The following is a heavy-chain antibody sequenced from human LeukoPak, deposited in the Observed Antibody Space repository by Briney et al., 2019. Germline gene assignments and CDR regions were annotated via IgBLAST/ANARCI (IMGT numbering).Heavy chain of an antibody. J-gene: IGHJ4*02. D-gene: IGHD3-22*01. V-gene: IGHV3-48*04. Sequence: GGSLRLSCAASGFTFSSYSMNWVRQAPGKGLEWVSYISSSSSTIYYADSVKGRFTISRDNAKNSLYPQMNSLRAEDTAVYYCASEYYYDSSGLDYWGQGTLVTVSS. CDR3: ASEYYYDSSGLDY. CDR2: ISSSSSTI. CDR1: GFTFSSYS.